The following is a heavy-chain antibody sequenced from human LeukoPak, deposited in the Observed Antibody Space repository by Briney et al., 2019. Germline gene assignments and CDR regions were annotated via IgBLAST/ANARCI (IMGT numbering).Heavy chain of an antibody. CDR3: NPTLKIAAAGTSDY. J-gene: IGHJ4*02. V-gene: IGHV3-48*04. D-gene: IGHD6-13*01. CDR2: ISSSSSTI. Sequence: PGGSLRLSCAASGFTFSSYNMNWVRQAPGKGLEWVSYISSSSSTIYYADSVKGRFTISRDNAKNSLYLQMNSLRAEDTAVYYCNPTLKIAAAGTSDYWGQGTLVTVSS. CDR1: GFTFSSYN.